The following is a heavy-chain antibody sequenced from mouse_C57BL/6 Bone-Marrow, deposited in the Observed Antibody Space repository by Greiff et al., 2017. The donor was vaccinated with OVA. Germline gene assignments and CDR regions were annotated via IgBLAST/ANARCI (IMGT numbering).Heavy chain of an antibody. CDR1: GYTFTDYN. CDR2: INPNNGST. V-gene: IGHV1-22*01. J-gene: IGHJ4*01. Sequence: VQLQQSGPELVKPGASVKMSCKASGYTFTDYNMHWVKQSHGKSLEWIGYINPNNGSTSYNQKFKGKATLTVNKSSSTAYMELRSPTSEDSAVYYCANYYAMDYWGQGTSVTVSS. CDR3: ANYYAMDY.